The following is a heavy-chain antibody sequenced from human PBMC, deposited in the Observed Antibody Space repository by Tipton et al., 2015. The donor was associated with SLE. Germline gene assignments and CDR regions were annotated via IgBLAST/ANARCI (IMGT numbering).Heavy chain of an antibody. CDR2: ISGSGSST. J-gene: IGHJ4*02. Sequence: SLRLSCAASGFTFSSYAMSWVRQAPGKGLEWVSGISGSGSSTYYADSLKGRFTISRDNSKNSLYLQMNSLRVEDTAVYYCAREPPGYYYFDYWGQGTLVTVSS. CDR3: AREPPGYYYFDY. D-gene: IGHD2-2*03. V-gene: IGHV3-23*01. CDR1: GFTFSSYA.